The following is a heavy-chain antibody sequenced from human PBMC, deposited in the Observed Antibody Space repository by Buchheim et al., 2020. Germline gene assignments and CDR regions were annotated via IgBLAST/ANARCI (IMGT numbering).Heavy chain of an antibody. CDR2: ISGGGDST. J-gene: IGHJ6*02. CDR1: GFTFSSYA. D-gene: IGHD2-2*01. V-gene: IGHV3-23*01. Sequence: EVQLLESGGGLVQPGGSLRLSCAASGFTFSSYAMSWVRQAPGKGLEWVSVISGGGDSTFYADSVRGRFTISRDNSKNTVYLQMSSLRAEDTAVYYCAASYTIVGYCGSTSCPLGMDVWGQGTT. CDR3: AASYTIVGYCGSTSCPLGMDV.